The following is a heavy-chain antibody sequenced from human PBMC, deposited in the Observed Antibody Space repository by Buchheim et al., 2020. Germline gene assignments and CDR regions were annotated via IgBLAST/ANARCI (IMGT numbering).Heavy chain of an antibody. D-gene: IGHD6-6*01. CDR1: GGSISSGGYY. V-gene: IGHV4-31*03. J-gene: IGHJ5*02. CDR2: IYYSGSS. CDR3: ARSEHLVLGWFDP. Sequence: QVQLQESGPGLVKPSQPLSLTCTVSGGSISSGGYYWNWIRQHPGKGLEWIGYIYYSGSSNYNPSLTSRVTISVDTSKNQFSLKLSSVTAADTAVYYCARSEHLVLGWFDPWGQGTL.